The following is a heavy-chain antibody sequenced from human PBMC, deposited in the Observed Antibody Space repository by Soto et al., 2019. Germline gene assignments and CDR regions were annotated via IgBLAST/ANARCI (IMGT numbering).Heavy chain of an antibody. Sequence: SENLSLTCTVSGGSISSSSYYWGWIRQPPGKGLEWIGSIYYSGSTYYNPSLKSRVTISVDTSKNQFSLKLSSVTAADTAVYYCARRTTVDVFLDSWRQGTLVTVS. CDR3: ARRTTVDVFLDS. CDR1: GGSISSSSYY. V-gene: IGHV4-39*01. J-gene: IGHJ4*02. CDR2: IYYSGST.